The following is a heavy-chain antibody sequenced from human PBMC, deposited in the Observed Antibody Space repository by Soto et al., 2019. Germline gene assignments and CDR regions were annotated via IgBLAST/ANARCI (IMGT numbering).Heavy chain of an antibody. D-gene: IGHD5-12*01. Sequence: GGSLRLSCAASGFTFSSYWMSWVRQAPGKGLEWVANIKQDGSEKYYVDSVKGRFTISRDNAENSLFLQMSSLRAEDTAVYYCARETVELATNGWRQGTLVTVSS. CDR1: GFTFSSYW. CDR3: ARETVELATNG. V-gene: IGHV3-7*01. J-gene: IGHJ4*02. CDR2: IKQDGSEK.